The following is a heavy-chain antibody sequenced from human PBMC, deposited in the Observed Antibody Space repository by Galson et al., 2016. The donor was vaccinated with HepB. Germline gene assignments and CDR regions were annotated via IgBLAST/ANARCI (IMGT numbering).Heavy chain of an antibody. CDR2: FYGGGTI. V-gene: IGHV3-53*01. J-gene: IGHJ4*02. Sequence: SLRLSCAASGFTVSSNHMSWVRQAPGKGLEWVSVFYGGGTINYADSVKGRFTVPRENSENTLFLQMNSLRADDTAVYYCARLRPEYNYAYDYWGQGTLVAVSS. D-gene: IGHD5-18*01. CDR3: ARLRPEYNYAYDY. CDR1: GFTVSSNH.